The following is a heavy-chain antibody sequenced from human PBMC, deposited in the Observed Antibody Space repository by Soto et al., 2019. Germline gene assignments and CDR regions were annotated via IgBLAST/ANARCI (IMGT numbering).Heavy chain of an antibody. CDR3: ARYCSSTSCFVYYYYGMDV. J-gene: IGHJ6*02. CDR2: IIPIFGTA. V-gene: IGHV1-69*13. Sequence: SVKVSCKASGGTFSSYAISWVRQAPGQGLEWMGGIIPIFGTANYAQKFQGRVTITADESTSTAYMELSSLRSEDTAVYYCARYCSSTSCFVYYYYGMDVWGQGTTVTVS. CDR1: GGTFSSYA. D-gene: IGHD2-2*01.